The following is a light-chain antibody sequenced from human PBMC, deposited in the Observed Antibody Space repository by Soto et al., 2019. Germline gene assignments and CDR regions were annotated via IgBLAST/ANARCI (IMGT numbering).Light chain of an antibody. CDR3: QQYYSFPIT. V-gene: IGKV3-11*01. J-gene: IGKJ5*01. CDR1: QSVSSD. CDR2: EAS. Sequence: EIVLTQSPATLSLSPGERATLSCRASQSVSSDLAWYQQKPGQAPRLLIYEASNRATGIPARFSGSGSGTDFTLTISSLEPEDFATYYCQQYYSFPITFGQGTRLEIK.